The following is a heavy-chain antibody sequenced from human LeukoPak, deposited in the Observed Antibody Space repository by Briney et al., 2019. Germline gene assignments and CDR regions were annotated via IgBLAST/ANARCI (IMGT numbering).Heavy chain of an antibody. Sequence: GGSLRLSCAASGFTFSDYYTSWIRQAPGKGLEWVSYISSSGSTIYYADSVKGRFTISRDNAKNSLYLQMNSLRAEDTAVYYCARGFAAAVYYFDYWGQGTLVTVSS. CDR3: ARGFAAAVYYFDY. V-gene: IGHV3-11*01. D-gene: IGHD6-13*01. CDR2: ISSSGSTI. J-gene: IGHJ4*02. CDR1: GFTFSDYY.